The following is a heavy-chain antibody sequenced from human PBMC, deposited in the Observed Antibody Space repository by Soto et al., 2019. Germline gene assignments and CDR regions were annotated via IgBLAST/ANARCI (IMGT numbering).Heavy chain of an antibody. V-gene: IGHV5-51*01. J-gene: IGHJ4*02. CDR1: GYSFTNYW. D-gene: IGHD1-1*01. CDR3: ARHLSATKNGCRQLDC. CDR2: IFPCDSDT. Sequence: EVQLVQSGAEVKKPGESLKISCKGSGYSFTNYWIAWVRQMPGKGLEYMGIIFPCDSDTRYSPSFRGQLTISTDKSISTASLQLTSLKASDTATHACARHLSATKNGCRQLDCWGRGSLVTVSS.